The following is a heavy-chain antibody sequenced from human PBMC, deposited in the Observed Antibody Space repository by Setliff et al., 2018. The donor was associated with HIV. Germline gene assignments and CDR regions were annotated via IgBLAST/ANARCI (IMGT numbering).Heavy chain of an antibody. CDR2: IYNSVTT. J-gene: IGHJ5*02. Sequence: KPSETLSLTCIVSGASISSNTWGWIRQAPGKGLQWIGFIYNSVTTNYNPSLKSRVTISLDTSKNQFSLKLTSVTAADTAVYYCARGGTSSNWFGPWGQGTLVTVSS. CDR1: GASISSNT. CDR3: ARGGTSSNWFGP. D-gene: IGHD2-2*01. V-gene: IGHV4-59*01.